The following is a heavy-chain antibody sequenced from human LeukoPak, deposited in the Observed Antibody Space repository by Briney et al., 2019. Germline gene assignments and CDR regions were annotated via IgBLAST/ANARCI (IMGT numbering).Heavy chain of an antibody. CDR2: MNPNSGNT. V-gene: IGHV1-8*03. Sequence: ASVKVSCKASGYTFTSYDINWVRQATGQGLEWMGWMNPNSGNTGYAQKFQGRVTITTDTSTSTAYMELRSLRSDDTAVYYCARDLGSSATSTNWFDPWGQGTLVTVSS. CDR1: GYTFTSYD. D-gene: IGHD6-6*01. CDR3: ARDLGSSATSTNWFDP. J-gene: IGHJ5*02.